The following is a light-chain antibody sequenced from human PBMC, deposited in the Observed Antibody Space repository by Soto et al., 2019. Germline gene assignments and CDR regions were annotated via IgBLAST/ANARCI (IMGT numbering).Light chain of an antibody. Sequence: SYELTQPPSVSVAPGQTARITCGGNNIGSKSVHWFQQKPGQAPVLVVYDDKDRPSGIPERFSGSNSGNTATLTISRVEAGDEADYFCQVWDSSTDQYVFATGTTLTVL. J-gene: IGLJ1*01. CDR2: DDK. CDR1: NIGSKS. V-gene: IGLV3-21*02. CDR3: QVWDSSTDQYV.